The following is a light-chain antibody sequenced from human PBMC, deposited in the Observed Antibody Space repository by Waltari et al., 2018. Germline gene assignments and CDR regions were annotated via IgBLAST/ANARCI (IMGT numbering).Light chain of an antibody. Sequence: VLTQSPVSLSVTLGQSASISCKSSQSLVHGDGNTFLSWFLQGPGQSPRRLIYKVSIRDSGVPDRFSGSGSDSDFTLTISRLEAEDVGVYFCMQGSFWPWTFGQGTKVEIK. V-gene: IGKV2-30*02. J-gene: IGKJ1*01. CDR3: MQGSFWPWT. CDR2: KVS. CDR1: QSLVHGDGNTF.